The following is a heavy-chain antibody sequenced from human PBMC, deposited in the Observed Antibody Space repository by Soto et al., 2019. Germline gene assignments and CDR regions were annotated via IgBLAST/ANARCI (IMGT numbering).Heavy chain of an antibody. CDR3: ATSSLGYCSGGSCYGPTGYYYYGMDV. Sequence: GASVKVSCKASGGTFISYAISWVRQAPGQGLEWMGGIIPIFGTANYAQKFQGRVTITADESTSTAYMELSSLRSEDTAVYYCATSSLGYCSGGSCYGPTGYYYYGMDVWGQGTTVTVSS. V-gene: IGHV1-69*13. CDR1: GGTFISYA. D-gene: IGHD2-15*01. J-gene: IGHJ6*02. CDR2: IIPIFGTA.